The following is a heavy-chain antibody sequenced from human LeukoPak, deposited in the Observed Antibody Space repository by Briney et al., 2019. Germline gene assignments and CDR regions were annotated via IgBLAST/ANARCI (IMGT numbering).Heavy chain of an antibody. V-gene: IGHV4-39*01. CDR3: ARHAPLELVAADYFDP. D-gene: IGHD6-13*01. J-gene: IGHJ5*02. Sequence: PSETLSLTCTVSGGSISSRSYYWGWIRQPPGKGLAWIGSVYYSGNIYYNPSLKSRVTISVDTSRNQFSPKLSSVTAADTAVYYCARHAPLELVAADYFDPWGQGALVTVSS. CDR1: GGSISSRSYY. CDR2: VYYSGNI.